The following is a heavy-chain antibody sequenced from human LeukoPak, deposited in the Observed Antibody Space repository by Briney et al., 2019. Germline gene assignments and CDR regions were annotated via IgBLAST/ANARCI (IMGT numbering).Heavy chain of an antibody. J-gene: IGHJ6*02. CDR2: ISGSSSYI. CDR3: ARATMVRGVTTEYYYYGMDV. CDR1: GFTFSSYS. Sequence: GGSLRLSCAASGFTFSSYSMNWVRQAPGKGLEWVSSISGSSSYIYYADSVKGRFTISRDNAKNSLYLQMNSLRAEDTAVYYCARATMVRGVTTEYYYYGMDVWGQGTTVTVSS. D-gene: IGHD3-10*01. V-gene: IGHV3-21*01.